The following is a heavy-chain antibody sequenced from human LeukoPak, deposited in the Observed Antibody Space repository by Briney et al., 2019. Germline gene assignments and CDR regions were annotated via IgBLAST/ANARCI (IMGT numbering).Heavy chain of an antibody. CDR2: FDPEDGET. CDR1: GYTLIELS. V-gene: IGHV1-24*01. D-gene: IGHD2-21*01. Sequence: ASVKVSCKVSGYTLIELSMHWVRQAPGKGREWMGGFDPEDGETIYAQKFQGRVTMTEDTSTDTAYMELSSLRSEDTAVYYCATGEPNCGTTYCRIRHYYYMDVWGKGTTVTVSS. CDR3: ATGEPNCGTTYCRIRHYYYMDV. J-gene: IGHJ6*03.